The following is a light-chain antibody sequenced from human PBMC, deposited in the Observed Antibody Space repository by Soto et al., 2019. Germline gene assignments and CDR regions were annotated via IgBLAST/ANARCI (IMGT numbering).Light chain of an antibody. Sequence: QAVLTQPPSASGTPGQTVSISCSGTSSNMRTNTVNWYQHLPVTAPKLIIYSNDQRPSGVPDRFSASKSGTSASLAINGLQSADEAVYYCAAWDDSLAGVFGGGTQLTVL. J-gene: IGLJ3*02. CDR3: AAWDDSLAGV. V-gene: IGLV1-44*01. CDR1: SSNMRTNT. CDR2: SND.